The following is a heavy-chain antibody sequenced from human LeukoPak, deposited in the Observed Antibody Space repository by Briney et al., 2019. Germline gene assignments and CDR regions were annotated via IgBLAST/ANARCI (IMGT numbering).Heavy chain of an antibody. Sequence: GGSLRLSCAASGFTFSSYAMHWVRQAPGKGLEWVAVISYDGSNKYYADSVKGRFTISRDNSKTTLYLQMNSLRAEDTAVYYCARGSAIVVVINYDYWGQGTLVTVSS. J-gene: IGHJ4*02. CDR3: ARGSAIVVVINYDY. V-gene: IGHV3-30-3*01. D-gene: IGHD3-22*01. CDR2: ISYDGSNK. CDR1: GFTFSSYA.